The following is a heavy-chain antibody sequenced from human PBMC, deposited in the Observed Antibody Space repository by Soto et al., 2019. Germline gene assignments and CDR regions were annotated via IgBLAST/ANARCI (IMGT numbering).Heavy chain of an antibody. CDR3: ARYKSNYYYGMDV. J-gene: IGHJ6*02. CDR1: GGSISSYY. V-gene: IGHV4-59*01. CDR2: IYHSGIT. Sequence: QVQLQESGPGLVKPSETLSLTCTVSGGSISSYYWSWIRQPPGKGLEWIGYIYHSGITNYNPSLKSRVTISVDTSKNQFSLKLSSVTAADTAVYYCARYKSNYYYGMDVWGQGTTVTVSS. D-gene: IGHD1-20*01.